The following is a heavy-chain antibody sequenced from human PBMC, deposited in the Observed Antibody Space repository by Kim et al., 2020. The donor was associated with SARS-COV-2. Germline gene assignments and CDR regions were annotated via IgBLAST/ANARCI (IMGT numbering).Heavy chain of an antibody. V-gene: IGHV4-39*01. J-gene: IGHJ5*02. Sequence: SETLSLTCTVSGGSISSSSYYWGWIRQPPGKGLEWIGSIYYSGSTYYNPSLKSRVTISVDTSKNQFSLKLSSVTAADTAVYYCARLSLWFGELHPRGWFDPWGQGTLVTVSS. CDR2: IYYSGST. D-gene: IGHD3-10*01. CDR1: GGSISSSSYY. CDR3: ARLSLWFGELHPRGWFDP.